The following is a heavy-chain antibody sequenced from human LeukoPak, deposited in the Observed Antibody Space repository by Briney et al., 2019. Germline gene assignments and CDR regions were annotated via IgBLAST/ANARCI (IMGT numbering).Heavy chain of an antibody. V-gene: IGHV4-38-2*02. D-gene: IGHD6-6*01. CDR1: GYSISSGYY. CDR3: ASVHSSIAASTFGY. CDR2: IYHSGST. Sequence: NSSETLSLTCTVSGYSISSGYYWGWILQPPVKGLEWIGSIYHSGSTYYNPSLKSRVTISVDTSKNQFSLKLSSVTAADTAVYYCASVHSSIAASTFGYWGQGTLVTVSS. J-gene: IGHJ4*02.